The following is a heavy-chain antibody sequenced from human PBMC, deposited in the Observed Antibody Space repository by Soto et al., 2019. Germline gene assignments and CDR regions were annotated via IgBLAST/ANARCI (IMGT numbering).Heavy chain of an antibody. D-gene: IGHD3-16*01. CDR3: ARLGTPDYIMRGHFDS. CDR2: TLYRSSKWYN. J-gene: IGHJ4*02. V-gene: IGHV6-1*01. CDR1: GDSVSTNIAA. Sequence: SQTLSLTCAISGDSVSTNIAAWSWIRQSPSRGLEWLGRTLYRSSKWYNEYAVSVKSRMTINPDTSKNQFSLQLNSVTPEDTAVYYCARLGTPDYIMRGHFDSWGQGTLATVSS.